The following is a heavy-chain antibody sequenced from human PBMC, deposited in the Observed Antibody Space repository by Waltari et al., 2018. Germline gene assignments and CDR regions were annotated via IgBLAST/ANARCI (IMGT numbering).Heavy chain of an antibody. V-gene: IGHV3-74*01. J-gene: IGHJ4*02. D-gene: IGHD6-13*01. Sequence: EVQLVESGGDSVQPGGSLRLSCAVSGFTFISYWMHWVRQDPGKGLVWVSRINRGGSTTTYADSVKGRFTISRDNAKNTLYLQMNSLRAEDTAVYYCAREIAVTGQYYFDYWGQGTLVTVSS. CDR3: AREIAVTGQYYFDY. CDR1: GFTFISYW. CDR2: INRGGSTT.